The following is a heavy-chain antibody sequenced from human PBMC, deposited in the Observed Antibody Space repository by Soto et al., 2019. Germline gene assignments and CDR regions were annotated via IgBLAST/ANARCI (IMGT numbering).Heavy chain of an antibody. CDR2: IYIGDSDT. CDR3: ARVATGTSHPYHFAY. D-gene: IGHD1-1*01. J-gene: IGHJ4*02. V-gene: IGHV5-51*01. Sequence: AEAMKISCKGSGYSFTTYWIGWVRQLPGKGLEWMGIIYIGDSDTRYSPSFQGQVTISADKSITTAYLQWSSLEASDTAMYYCARVATGTSHPYHFAYWGQGTPVIVSS. CDR1: GYSFTTYW.